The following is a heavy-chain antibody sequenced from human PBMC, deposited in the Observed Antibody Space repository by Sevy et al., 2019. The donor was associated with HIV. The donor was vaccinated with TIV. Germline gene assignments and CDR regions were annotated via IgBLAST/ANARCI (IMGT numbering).Heavy chain of an antibody. CDR2: ISPYTGNT. V-gene: IGHV1-18*01. CDR3: ARDRQEGYFDY. CDR1: GYTFNIYG. Sequence: ASVKVSCKATGYTFNIYGISWVRQAPGQGLEWMGWISPYTGNTNYAQKLQGRVTMTTDTSTSTAYMDLRSLRSDDTAVYYCARDRQEGYFDYWGLGTLVTVSS. J-gene: IGHJ4*02.